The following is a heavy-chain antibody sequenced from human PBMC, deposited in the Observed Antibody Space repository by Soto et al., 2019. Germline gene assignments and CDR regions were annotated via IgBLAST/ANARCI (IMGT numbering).Heavy chain of an antibody. CDR1: GDTFSGYY. J-gene: IGHJ6*02. V-gene: IGHV1-2*02. CDR3: ARDSIIMIRGLYKMDV. Sequence: GASVKVSCKASGDTFSGYYVHWVRQAPGQGLEWMGWINPKSGGTIYGQKFQGRVIMTRDTSLTTAYMELTSLTSDDTAVYYCARDSIIMIRGLYKMDVWGQGTTVTV. D-gene: IGHD3-10*01. CDR2: INPKSGGT.